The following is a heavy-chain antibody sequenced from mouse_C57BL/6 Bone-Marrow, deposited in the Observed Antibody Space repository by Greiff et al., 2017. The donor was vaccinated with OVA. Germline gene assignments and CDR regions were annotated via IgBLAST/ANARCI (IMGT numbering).Heavy chain of an antibody. CDR3: ARRSYYSNYCYAMDY. CDR2: ISSGSSTI. D-gene: IGHD2-5*01. Sequence: EVKVEESGGGLVKPGGSLKLSCAASGFTFSDYGMHWVRQAPEKGLEWVAYISSGSSTIYYADTVTGRFTISRDNAKNTLFLQMTNLRSEDTAMYYCARRSYYSNYCYAMDYWGQGTSGTVSS. J-gene: IGHJ4*01. V-gene: IGHV5-17*01. CDR1: GFTFSDYG.